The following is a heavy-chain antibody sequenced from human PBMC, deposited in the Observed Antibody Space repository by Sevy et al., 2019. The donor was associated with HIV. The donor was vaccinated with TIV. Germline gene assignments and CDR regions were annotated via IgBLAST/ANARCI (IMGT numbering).Heavy chain of an antibody. CDR2: ISGSGGST. CDR3: AKELGWHYDSSGYYQPYNWFDP. J-gene: IGHJ5*02. Sequence: GGSLRLSCAASGFTFSSYAMSWVRQAPGKGLEWVSAISGSGGSTYYADSVKGRFTISRDNSKNTLYLQMNSLRAEDTAVYYCAKELGWHYDSSGYYQPYNWFDPWGQGTLVTVSS. V-gene: IGHV3-23*01. D-gene: IGHD3-22*01. CDR1: GFTFSSYA.